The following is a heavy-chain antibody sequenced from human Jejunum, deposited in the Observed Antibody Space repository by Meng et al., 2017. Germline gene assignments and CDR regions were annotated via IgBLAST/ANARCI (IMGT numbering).Heavy chain of an antibody. CDR1: GFTLSNAW. V-gene: IGHV3-15*01. D-gene: IGHD2-8*01. CDR2: IKSKIDGGTT. CDR3: TTGRYCSNGICSYFYYAMDV. J-gene: IGHJ6*02. Sequence: GESLKISCAASGFTLSNAWMTWVRQAPGKGLEWVGRIKSKIDGGTTDYAAPVKGRFTISRDDSKNMLYLQMNSLQTEDTAVYYCTTGRYCSNGICSYFYYAMDVWGQGTTVTVSS.